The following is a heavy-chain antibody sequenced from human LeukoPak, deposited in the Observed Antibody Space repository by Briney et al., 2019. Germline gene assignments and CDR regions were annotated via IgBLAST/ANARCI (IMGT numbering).Heavy chain of an antibody. J-gene: IGHJ3*02. Sequence: ASVKVSCKTSGYTFVGNHLHWVRQAPGQGPEWMGWINPNTGGTNYVQKFQGRVTMTRDTSISTVYMELTRLRFDDTAVYFCARPYDYLWGSYRNDAFEIWGQGTMVTVSS. D-gene: IGHD3-16*02. V-gene: IGHV1-2*02. CDR1: GYTFVGNH. CDR3: ARPYDYLWGSYRNDAFEI. CDR2: INPNTGGT.